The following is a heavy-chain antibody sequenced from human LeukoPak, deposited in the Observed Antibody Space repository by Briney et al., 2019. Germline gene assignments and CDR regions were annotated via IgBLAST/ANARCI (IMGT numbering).Heavy chain of an antibody. Sequence: ALVKVSCKVSGYTLTELSMHWVRQAPGKGLEWMGGFDPEDGETIYAQKFQGRVTMTEDTSTDTAYMELSSLRSEDTAVYYCATKATVVVTAPSIDDAFDIWGQGTMVTVSS. V-gene: IGHV1-24*01. J-gene: IGHJ3*02. CDR1: GYTLTELS. CDR2: FDPEDGET. CDR3: ATKATVVVTAPSIDDAFDI. D-gene: IGHD2-21*02.